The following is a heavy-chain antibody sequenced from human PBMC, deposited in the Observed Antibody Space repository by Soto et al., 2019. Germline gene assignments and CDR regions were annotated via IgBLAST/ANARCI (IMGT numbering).Heavy chain of an antibody. D-gene: IGHD2-2*01. J-gene: IGHJ6*03. V-gene: IGHV3-33*01. CDR2: IWYDGSNK. CDR1: GFTFSSYG. Sequence: GGSLRLSCAASGFTFSSYGMHWVRQAPGKGLEWVAVIWYDGSNKYYADSVKGRFTISRDNSKNTLYLQMNSLRAEDTAVYYCARVVPAAILVGYYYYYMDVWGKGTTVTVSS. CDR3: ARVVPAAILVGYYYYYMDV.